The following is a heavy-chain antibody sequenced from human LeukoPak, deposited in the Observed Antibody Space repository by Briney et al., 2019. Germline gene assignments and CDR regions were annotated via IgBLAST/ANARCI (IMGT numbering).Heavy chain of an antibody. D-gene: IGHD3-3*02. J-gene: IGHJ6*02. CDR1: GFTFSTYA. Sequence: GGSLRLSCGASGFTFSTYAMHWVRQAPGKGLERVSVISYDGTKKEYADSVKGRFTISRDNSNDTLYLQMNSLRPEDTALYYCARVNTIFGVDIVSLGAEFEFWGQGTTVTVSS. CDR2: ISYDGTKK. V-gene: IGHV3-30*03. CDR3: ARVNTIFGVDIVSLGAEFEF.